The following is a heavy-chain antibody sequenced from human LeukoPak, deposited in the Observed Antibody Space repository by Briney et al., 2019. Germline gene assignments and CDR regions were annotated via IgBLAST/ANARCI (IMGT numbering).Heavy chain of an antibody. D-gene: IGHD6-13*01. V-gene: IGHV3-23*01. J-gene: IGHJ5*02. Sequence: GGSLRLSCAASGFTFSNFAMMWVRQAPRTGLQWVSTTTGYGATFYADSVRGRFTIFRDTSMNTLFLQMNSLGAEDTAVYYCAKGAAAGKVDWFDPWGQGTLVTVSS. CDR1: GFTFSNFA. CDR2: TTGYGAT. CDR3: AKGAAAGKVDWFDP.